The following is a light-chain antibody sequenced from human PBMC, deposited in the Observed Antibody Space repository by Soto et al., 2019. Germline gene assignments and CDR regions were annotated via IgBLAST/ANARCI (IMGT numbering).Light chain of an antibody. CDR1: TGAVTTGHY. CDR3: LLSYNGPYV. V-gene: IGLV7-46*01. J-gene: IGLJ1*01. Sequence: QGVVTQEPSLTVSPGGTVTLPCGSSTGAVTTGHYPYWFQQRPGQAPRTLIYDTTNRHSWTPARFSGSLLGGKAALTLSGAQPEDEAEYYCLLSYNGPYVFGTGTRSPS. CDR2: DTT.